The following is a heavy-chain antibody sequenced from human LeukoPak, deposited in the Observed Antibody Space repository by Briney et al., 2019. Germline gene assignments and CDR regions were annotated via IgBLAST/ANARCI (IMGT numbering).Heavy chain of an antibody. J-gene: IGHJ4*02. CDR1: GFTFSIYG. Sequence: GGSLRLSCAASGFTFSIYGMTWVRQAPGKGLEWVSAISGGGGTTYYADSVKGRFTISRDNSKNTLYLQMNSLRAEDTAVYYCAREGIYYDSSGYYREAYFDYWGQGTLVTVSS. V-gene: IGHV3-23*01. D-gene: IGHD3-22*01. CDR2: ISGGGGTT. CDR3: AREGIYYDSSGYYREAYFDY.